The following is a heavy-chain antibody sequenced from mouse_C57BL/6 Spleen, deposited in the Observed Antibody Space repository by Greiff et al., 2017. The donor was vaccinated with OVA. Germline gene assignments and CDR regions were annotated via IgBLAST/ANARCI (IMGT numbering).Heavy chain of an antibody. CDR2: IDPANGNT. CDR3: GNYYGSSDWYFDV. CDR1: GFNIKNTY. J-gene: IGHJ1*03. D-gene: IGHD1-1*01. V-gene: IGHV14-3*01. Sequence: EVQRVESVAELVRPGASVKLSCTASGFNIKNTYMHWVKQRPEQGLEWIGRIDPANGNTKSAPKFQGKATITADTSSNTAYLQLSSLTSEDTAIYYCGNYYGSSDWYFDVWGTGTTVTVSS.